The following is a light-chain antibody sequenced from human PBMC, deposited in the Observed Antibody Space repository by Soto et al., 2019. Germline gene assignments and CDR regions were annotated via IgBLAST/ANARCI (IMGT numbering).Light chain of an antibody. CDR2: DVS. V-gene: IGLV2-14*01. CDR3: SSYTTRNTYV. CDR1: SSDIGGYNY. J-gene: IGLJ1*01. Sequence: QSVLTQPASVSGSPGQSITISYTGTSSDIGGYNYVSWYQQHPGKAPKLIICDVSDRPSGLSNRFSGSKSGNTASLTISGLQAEDEADYYCSSYTTRNTYVFGTGTKVTVL.